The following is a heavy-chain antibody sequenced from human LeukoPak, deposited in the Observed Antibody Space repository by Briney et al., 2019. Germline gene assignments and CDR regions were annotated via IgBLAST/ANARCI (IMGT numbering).Heavy chain of an antibody. V-gene: IGHV3-30*02. Sequence: GGSLRLSCAASGFTFSSYGMHWVRQAPGKGLEWVAFIRYDGSNKYYADSVKGRFTISRDNSKNTLYLQMNSLRAEDTAVYYCAKDILVAATPGRHYYYYYYMDVWGQGTLVTVSS. CDR3: AKDILVAATPGRHYYYYYYMDV. CDR1: GFTFSSYG. D-gene: IGHD2-15*01. CDR2: IRYDGSNK. J-gene: IGHJ6*03.